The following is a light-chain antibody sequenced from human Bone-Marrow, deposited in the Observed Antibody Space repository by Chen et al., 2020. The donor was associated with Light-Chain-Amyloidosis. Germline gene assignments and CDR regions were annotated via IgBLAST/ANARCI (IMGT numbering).Light chain of an antibody. Sequence: EIVLTQSPGTLSLSPGEGANLSCRASQTISSNYLTWYQQKFGQAPRLLIYGSSSRATGIPDRFTGSGSGTDFTLTISRLEPEDFAMYYCQQYGTSPLTFGGGTTVEIK. CDR3: QQYGTSPLT. CDR2: GSS. V-gene: IGKV3-20*01. CDR1: QTISSNY. J-gene: IGKJ4*01.